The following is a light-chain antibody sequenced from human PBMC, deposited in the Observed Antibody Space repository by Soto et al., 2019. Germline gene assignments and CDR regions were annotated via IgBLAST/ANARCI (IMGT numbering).Light chain of an antibody. V-gene: IGKV3-15*01. J-gene: IGKJ1*01. CDR2: GAS. CDR1: QSVSSN. Sequence: EIVMTQSPATLSVSPGERATLSCRASQSVSSNLVWYQQKPGQAPRLLMYGASIRATGIPARFSGSGSGTEFTRTIGSLQSEDFAVYYCQQYNNWPRGTFGQGTKVEIK. CDR3: QQYNNWPRGT.